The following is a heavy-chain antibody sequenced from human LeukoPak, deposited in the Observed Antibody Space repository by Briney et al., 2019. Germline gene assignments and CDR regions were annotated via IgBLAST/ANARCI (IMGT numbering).Heavy chain of an antibody. J-gene: IGHJ4*02. Sequence: GGSLRLSCAASGFTFSSYAMSWVRQAPGKGLEWVSAISGSGGSTYYADSVKGRLTISRNNSKNTLYLQMNSLRAEDTAVYYCAKGHHSGYIQGDYWGQGTLVTVSS. CDR1: GFTFSSYA. CDR3: AKGHHSGYIQGDY. D-gene: IGHD5-12*01. CDR2: ISGSGGST. V-gene: IGHV3-23*01.